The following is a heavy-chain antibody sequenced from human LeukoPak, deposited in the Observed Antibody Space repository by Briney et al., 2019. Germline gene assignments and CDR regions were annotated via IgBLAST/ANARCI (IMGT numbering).Heavy chain of an antibody. J-gene: IGHJ6*02. CDR1: GFTFSDYY. CDR2: ISNSGSSV. V-gene: IGHV3-11*01. D-gene: IGHD2-8*01. Sequence: GGSLRLSCAASGFTFSDYYMTWLRQAPGKRLEWLSYISNSGSSVFYADSVKGRFTVSRDNAKRSLYLQIESLRDDDTAVYHCALGTINKDYYFGMDVWGQGTTVTVSS. CDR3: ALGTINKDYYFGMDV.